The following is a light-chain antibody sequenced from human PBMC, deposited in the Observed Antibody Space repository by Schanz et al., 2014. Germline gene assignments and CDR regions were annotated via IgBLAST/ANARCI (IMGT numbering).Light chain of an antibody. J-gene: IGLJ3*02. CDR2: VNSDGGH. Sequence: QPVLTQPPSASASLGASVTLTCTLSSGYSNYKVDWYQQRPGKGPRYLMTVNSDGGHSRGDGISDRFSGSSSGAERYLTISSLQSEDEADYYCQTWGTGIRVFGGGTKLTVL. CDR3: QTWGTGIRV. CDR1: SGYSNYK. V-gene: IGLV4-69*01.